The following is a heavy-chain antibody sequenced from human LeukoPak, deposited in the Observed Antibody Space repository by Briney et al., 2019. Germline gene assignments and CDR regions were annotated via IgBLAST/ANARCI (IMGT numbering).Heavy chain of an antibody. CDR1: GGSISSYY. CDR3: ARVLVKGYYYYMDV. D-gene: IGHD2-21*01. V-gene: IGHV4-59*01. Sequence: SETLSLTCSVSGGSISSYYWSWIRQPPGKRLEWIGYIYYSGSTNYSPTLTSRVTISVDSSKNQFSLKLTSVTAADTAVYYCARVLVKGYYYYMDVWGRGTMVTVSS. J-gene: IGHJ6*03. CDR2: IYYSGST.